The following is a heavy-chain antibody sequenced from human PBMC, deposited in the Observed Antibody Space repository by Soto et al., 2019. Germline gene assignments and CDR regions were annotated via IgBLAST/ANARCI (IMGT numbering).Heavy chain of an antibody. CDR3: ARSSSIMITFGGVIAFDY. Sequence: PGESLKISCKGSGYSFTSYWIGWVRQMPGKGLEWMGIIYPGDSDTRYSPSFQGQVTISADKSISTAYLQWSSLKASDTAMYYCARSSSIMITFGGVIAFDYWGQGTLVTVSS. D-gene: IGHD3-16*02. CDR2: IYPGDSDT. V-gene: IGHV5-51*01. CDR1: GYSFTSYW. J-gene: IGHJ4*02.